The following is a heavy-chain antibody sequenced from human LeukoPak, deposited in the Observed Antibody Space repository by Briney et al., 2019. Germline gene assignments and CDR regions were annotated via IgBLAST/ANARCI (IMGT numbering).Heavy chain of an antibody. V-gene: IGHV3-23*01. D-gene: IGHD1/OR15-1a*01. CDR2: IDKNDATT. CDR1: GFTFSNYA. Sequence: GGSLRLSCAASGFTFSNYAMSWVRQAPGKGLEWVSSIDKNDATTNYADSVRGRFTISRDNSKNTLHLQMSSLRAEGTAVYYCAKYNGQLLEQWYYDYWGQGTLVTVSS. CDR3: AKYNGQLLEQWYYDY. J-gene: IGHJ4*02.